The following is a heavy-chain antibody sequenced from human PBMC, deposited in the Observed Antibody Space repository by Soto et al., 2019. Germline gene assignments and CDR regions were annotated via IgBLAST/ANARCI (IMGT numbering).Heavy chain of an antibody. V-gene: IGHV3-13*01. J-gene: IGHJ6*03. CDR3: ARAGLPEWPSPYYYYYYMDV. CDR1: GFTFSSYD. CDR2: IGTAGDT. D-gene: IGHD3-3*01. Sequence: GGSLRLSCAASGFTFSSYDMHWVRQATGKGLEWVSAIGTAGDTYYPGSVKGRFTISRENAKNSLYLQMNSLGAGDTAVYYCARAGLPEWPSPYYYYYYMDVWGKGTTVTVSS.